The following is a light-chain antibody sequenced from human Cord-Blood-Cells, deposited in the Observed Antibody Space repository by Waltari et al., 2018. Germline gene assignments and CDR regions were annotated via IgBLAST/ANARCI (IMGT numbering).Light chain of an antibody. V-gene: IGLV2-8*01. CDR3: SSYAGSNVA. Sequence: QSALTQPPSASGSPGQSVTIPCTGTSSDVGGYNYVSWYQQHPGKAPKLMIYEVSKRPSGVPDRFSGSKSGNPASLTVSGLQAEDEADYYCSSYAGSNVAFGTGTKVTVL. CDR2: EVS. J-gene: IGLJ1*01. CDR1: SSDVGGYNY.